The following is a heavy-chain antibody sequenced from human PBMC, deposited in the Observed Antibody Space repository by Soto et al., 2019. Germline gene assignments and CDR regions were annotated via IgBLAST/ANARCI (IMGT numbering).Heavy chain of an antibody. CDR2: VSYDGTNR. D-gene: IGHD6-13*01. J-gene: IGHJ6*02. CDR1: GFTFISYG. Sequence: QVQLVESGGGVVQPGRSLRLSCAASGFTFISYGMHWVRQAPGKGLEWVAVVSYDGTNRYYADSVKGRFTISRDNSKNTLYVQMNSLRAEDTAVYYCAKGLRGYSSSWHLAYYGMDVWGQGTTVTVSS. CDR3: AKGLRGYSSSWHLAYYGMDV. V-gene: IGHV3-30*18.